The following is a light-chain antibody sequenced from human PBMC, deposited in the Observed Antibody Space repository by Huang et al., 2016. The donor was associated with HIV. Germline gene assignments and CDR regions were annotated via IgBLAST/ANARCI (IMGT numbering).Light chain of an antibody. CDR3: QQPGS. V-gene: IGKV3-11*01. Sequence: EIVLTQSPATLSLSPGESATLSCRASQSVGGYLAWYQQKPGQAPRLPSYDPSTRATGIPARFSGRGSETDFTLTISSLEPEDYAVYYCQQPGSFGQGTKVDIK. J-gene: IGKJ2*01. CDR2: DPS. CDR1: QSVGGY.